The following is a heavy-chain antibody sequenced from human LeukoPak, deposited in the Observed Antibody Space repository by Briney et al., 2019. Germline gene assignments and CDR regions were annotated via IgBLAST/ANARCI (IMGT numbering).Heavy chain of an antibody. CDR1: GFTFSSYS. CDR2: ISSSSSYI. J-gene: IGHJ4*02. CDR3: ARPDPPFGVVIFSLDY. Sequence: PGGSLRLSCAASGFTFSSYSMNWVRQAPGKGLEWVSSISSSSSYIYYADSVKGRFTISRDISKNTLYLQMNSLRVEDTAVYYCARPDPPFGVVIFSLDYWGQGTLVTVSS. V-gene: IGHV3-21*01. D-gene: IGHD3-3*01.